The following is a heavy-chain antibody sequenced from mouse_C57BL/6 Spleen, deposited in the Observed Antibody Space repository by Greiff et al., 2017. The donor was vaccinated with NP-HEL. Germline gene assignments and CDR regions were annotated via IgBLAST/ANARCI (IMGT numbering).Heavy chain of an antibody. CDR2: IHPNSGST. Sequence: QVQLQQPGAELVKPGASVKLSCKASGYTFTSYWMHWVKQRPGQGLEWIGMIHPNSGSTNYNEKFKSKATLTVDKSSSTAYMHLSSLTSEDSAVYYCARRRGYYFDYWGQGTTLTVSS. CDR1: GYTFTSYW. V-gene: IGHV1-64*01. CDR3: ARRRGYYFDY. J-gene: IGHJ2*01.